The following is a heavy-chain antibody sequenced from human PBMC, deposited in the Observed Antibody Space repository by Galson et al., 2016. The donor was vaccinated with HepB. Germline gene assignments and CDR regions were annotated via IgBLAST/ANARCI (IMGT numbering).Heavy chain of an antibody. CDR2: IYSSVST. Sequence: ETLSLTCTVSGGSLSGYYWSWIRQPPGKGLEWIAYIYSSVSTNYNPSLKSRVTITIDASKNHISLTLNSVTAAATAVYFCARVVYACYSILGYYFDSWGQGTLVTVSS. CDR1: GGSLSGYY. J-gene: IGHJ4*02. CDR3: ARVVYACYSILGYYFDS. D-gene: IGHD2-8*02. V-gene: IGHV4-4*08.